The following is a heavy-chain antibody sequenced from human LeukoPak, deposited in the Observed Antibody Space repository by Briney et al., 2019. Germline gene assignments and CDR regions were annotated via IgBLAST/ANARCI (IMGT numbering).Heavy chain of an antibody. Sequence: GGSLRLSCAASGFTFSSYSMNWVRQAPGKGLEWVASISGTSDYIYYADSVKGRFTISRDNGQNSLYLQMNSLRAEDTAVYYCASGYCSGGSCYYFDYWGQGTLVTVSS. CDR3: ASGYCSGGSCYYFDY. CDR1: GFTFSSYS. D-gene: IGHD2-15*01. J-gene: IGHJ4*02. V-gene: IGHV3-21*06. CDR2: ISGTSDYI.